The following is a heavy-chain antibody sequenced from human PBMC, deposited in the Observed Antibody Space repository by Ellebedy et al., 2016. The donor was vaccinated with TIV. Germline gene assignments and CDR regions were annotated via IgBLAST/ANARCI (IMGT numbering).Heavy chain of an antibody. CDR1: GFSLTTIGVG. CDR3: ARSVPAQPVLGAIDI. V-gene: IGHV2-5*01. D-gene: IGHD2-2*01. Sequence: SGPTLVKPTQTLTLTCTFSGFSLTTIGVGVGWIRQPPGKALECLALIFWNDDDRYSPSLKSRLTITKDTSKNQVVLTMTNMDPVDTATYYCARSVPAQPVLGAIDIWGQGTMVTVSS. J-gene: IGHJ3*02. CDR2: IFWNDDD.